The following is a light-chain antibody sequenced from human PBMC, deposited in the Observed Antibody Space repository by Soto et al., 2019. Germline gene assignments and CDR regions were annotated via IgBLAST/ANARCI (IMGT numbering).Light chain of an antibody. CDR1: RSIYNY. J-gene: IGKJ4*01. Sequence: IQMTQSPSSLSASVGDRVTITCRASRSIYNYLHWYQQKTGKAPKLLVFGASALYNGVPSRFRGSTSASGFTHYSLTITCQQADDFATYYFQPTYATPAFGGGTTVQVK. V-gene: IGKV1-39*01. CDR3: QPTYATPA. CDR2: GAS.